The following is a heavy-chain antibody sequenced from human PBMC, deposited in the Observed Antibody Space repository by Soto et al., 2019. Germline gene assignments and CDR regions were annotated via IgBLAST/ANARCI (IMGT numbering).Heavy chain of an antibody. J-gene: IGHJ6*02. CDR2: INHSGST. CDR3: ARGRYYDFWSGYLTYYYYYGMDV. D-gene: IGHD3-3*01. CDR1: GGSFSGYY. Sequence: TSETLSLTCAVYGGSFSGYYWSWIRQPPGKGLEWIGEINHSGSTNYNPSLKSRVTISVDTSKNQFSLKLSSVTAADTAVYYCARGRYYDFWSGYLTYYYYYGMDVWGQGTTVTVSS. V-gene: IGHV4-34*01.